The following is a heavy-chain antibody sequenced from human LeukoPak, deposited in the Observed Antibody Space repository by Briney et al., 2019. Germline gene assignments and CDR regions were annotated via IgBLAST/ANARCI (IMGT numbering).Heavy chain of an antibody. Sequence: ASVTVSCKASGYTFTSYDINWVRQATGQGLEWMGWMNPNSGNTGYAQKIQGRVTMTRNTSISTAYMELSSLRSEDTAVYYCARGFPSQSYYYDSSGHADYWGQGTLVTVSS. D-gene: IGHD3-22*01. V-gene: IGHV1-8*01. J-gene: IGHJ4*02. CDR2: MNPNSGNT. CDR3: ARGFPSQSYYYDSSGHADY. CDR1: GYTFTSYD.